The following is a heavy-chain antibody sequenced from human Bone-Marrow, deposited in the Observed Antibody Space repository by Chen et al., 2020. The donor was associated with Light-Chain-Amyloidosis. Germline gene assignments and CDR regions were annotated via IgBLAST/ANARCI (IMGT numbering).Heavy chain of an antibody. CDR2: FDPEDVET. J-gene: IGHJ6*03. CDR3: VTGRYYYDSSGYYYYYYYMDF. D-gene: IGHD3-22*01. Sequence: QVQLVQSGAEVKKPGASVKVSCKVSGYTLTELSMHWVRQAPGKGLEWMGGFDPEDVETIYAQKIQCRVTMTDDTSTDTAYLELSSLRSEDTAVYYCVTGRYYYDSSGYYYYYYYMDFWGKGTSVTVSS. CDR1: GYTLTELS. V-gene: IGHV1-24*01.